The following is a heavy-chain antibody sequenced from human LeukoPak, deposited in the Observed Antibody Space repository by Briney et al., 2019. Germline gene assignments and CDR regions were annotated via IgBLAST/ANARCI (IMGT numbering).Heavy chain of an antibody. Sequence: GASVKVSCKASGYTFTGYYMHWVRQAPGQGLEWMGWINPNSGGTNYAQKFQGWVTMTRDTSISTAYMELSRLRSDDTAVYYCARSCSSTSCYYGNGMDVWGKGTTVTVSS. CDR3: ARSCSSTSCYYGNGMDV. V-gene: IGHV1-2*04. D-gene: IGHD2-2*01. CDR1: GYTFTGYY. CDR2: INPNSGGT. J-gene: IGHJ6*04.